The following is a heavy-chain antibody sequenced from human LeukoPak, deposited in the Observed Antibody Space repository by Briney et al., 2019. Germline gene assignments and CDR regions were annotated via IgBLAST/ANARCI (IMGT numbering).Heavy chain of an antibody. D-gene: IGHD3-22*01. Sequence: ASVKVSCKASGYTFTGYYMHWVRQAPGQGLEWMGWINPNSGGTNYAQKFQGRVTMTRDTSISTAYMELSRLRSDDTAVYYCARDRVYYDSSGRTMAYWGQGTLVTVSS. CDR1: GYTFTGYY. V-gene: IGHV1-2*02. CDR3: ARDRVYYDSSGRTMAY. J-gene: IGHJ4*02. CDR2: INPNSGGT.